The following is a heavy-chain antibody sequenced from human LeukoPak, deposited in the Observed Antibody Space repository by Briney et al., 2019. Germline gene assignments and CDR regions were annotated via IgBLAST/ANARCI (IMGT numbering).Heavy chain of an antibody. CDR1: GYTFTSYG. V-gene: IGHV1-18*01. D-gene: IGHD4-23*01. Sequence: GASVKVSCKASGYTFTSYGISWGGQAPGQGLEWMGWISSYNGNTNDAQKLQGRVTMTTDTSTSTAYMELRSLRSDDTAVYYCARDSVGGNQKFDYWGQGTLVTVSS. CDR2: ISSYNGNT. CDR3: ARDSVGGNQKFDY. J-gene: IGHJ4*02.